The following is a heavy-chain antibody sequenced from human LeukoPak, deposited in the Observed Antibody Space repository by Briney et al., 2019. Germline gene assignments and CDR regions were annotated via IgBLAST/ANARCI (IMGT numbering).Heavy chain of an antibody. CDR3: AKHSSSSFRTHFDH. D-gene: IGHD6-13*01. V-gene: IGHV3-23*01. J-gene: IGHJ4*02. Sequence: GGSLRLSCAASGFAFSTFAMTWVRQAPGKGLEWVSAISGGGVSTYYADSVKARFTISRDNSKNTLYLQMNSLRAEDTVIYYCAKHSSSSFRTHFDHWGQGTLVTVSS. CDR2: ISGGGVST. CDR1: GFAFSTFA.